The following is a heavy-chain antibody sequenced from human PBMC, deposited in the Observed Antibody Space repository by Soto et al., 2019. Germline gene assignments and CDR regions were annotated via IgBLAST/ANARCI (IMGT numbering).Heavy chain of an antibody. J-gene: IGHJ4*02. V-gene: IGHV3-23*01. D-gene: IGHD6-13*01. CDR2: ISGSGGST. CDR1: GFTFSSYA. CDR3: ARRGPGTYFDD. Sequence: AGGSLRLSCAASGFTFSSYAMNWVRQATGKGLEWVSVISGSGGSTYYADSVKGRFTISRDNSKNTLYLQMNSLRAEDTAVYYCARRGPGTYFDDWGQGTLVTVSS.